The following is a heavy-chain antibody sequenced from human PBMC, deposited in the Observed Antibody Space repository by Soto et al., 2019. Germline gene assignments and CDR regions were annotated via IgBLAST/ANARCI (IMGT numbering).Heavy chain of an antibody. J-gene: IGHJ6*03. CDR1: GGSFSGYY. CDR2: INHSGST. V-gene: IGHV4-34*01. D-gene: IGHD2-2*01. CDR3: ARGATMRRTYYYYMDV. Sequence: SETLSLTCAVYGGSFSGYYWSWIRQPPGKGLEWIGEINHSGSTNYNPSLKSRVTISVDTSKNQFSLKLSSVTAADTAVYYCARGATMRRTYYYYMDVWGKGTTVTVSS.